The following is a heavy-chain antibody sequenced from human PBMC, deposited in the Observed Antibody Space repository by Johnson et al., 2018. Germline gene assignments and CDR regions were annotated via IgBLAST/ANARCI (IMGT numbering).Heavy chain of an antibody. V-gene: IGHV1-69*01. CDR3: AGGLRDSSGKEYCQH. CDR1: GGSLSSYA. J-gene: IGHJ1*01. CDR2: TNPIFGTA. Sequence: QVQLVESGAAVKKPGSSVKVSCKASGGSLSSYAISWVRQAPGQGLEWMGGTNPIFGTANYAQKFQGRVTIPADESTSTAYMEPSSLRSEDTDVYYCAGGLRDSSGKEYCQHWGQGTVITVSS. D-gene: IGHD3-22*01.